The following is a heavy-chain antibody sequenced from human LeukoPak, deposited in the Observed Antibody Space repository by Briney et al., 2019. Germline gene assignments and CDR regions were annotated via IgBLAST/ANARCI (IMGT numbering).Heavy chain of an antibody. CDR1: GGSISSYY. Sequence: KSSETLSLTCTVSGGSISSYYWNWIRQPPGKGLEWIGYIYYSGSANYNPSLKSRVTISVDTSKNQFSLKLSSVTAADTAVYYCARVEHSSSWAFYFDYWGQGTLVTVSS. J-gene: IGHJ4*02. V-gene: IGHV4-59*01. CDR3: ARVEHSSSWAFYFDY. CDR2: IYYSGSA. D-gene: IGHD6-13*01.